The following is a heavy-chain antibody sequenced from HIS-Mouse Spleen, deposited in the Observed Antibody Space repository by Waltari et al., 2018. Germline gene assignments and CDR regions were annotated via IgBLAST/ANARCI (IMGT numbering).Heavy chain of an antibody. Sequence: QLQLQESGPGLVKPSETLSLPCPVSGGSISSSSYYWGWIRQPPGKGPEWIGSIYYSGSTYYNPSLKSRVTISVDTSKNQFSLKLSSVTAADTAAYYCAYGDYFDYWGQGTLVTVSS. V-gene: IGHV4-39*01. CDR2: IYYSGST. CDR3: AYGDYFDY. CDR1: GGSISSSSYY. J-gene: IGHJ4*02. D-gene: IGHD4-17*01.